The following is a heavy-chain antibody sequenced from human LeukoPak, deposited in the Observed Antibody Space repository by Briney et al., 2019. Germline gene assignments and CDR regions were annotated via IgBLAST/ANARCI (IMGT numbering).Heavy chain of an antibody. CDR1: GYTFTSYG. CDR2: ISAYNGNT. D-gene: IGHD3-3*01. V-gene: IGHV1-18*01. CDR3: ARDPRITIFGVVTYGMDV. J-gene: IGHJ6*02. Sequence: ASVKVSCKASGYTFTSYGISWVRQAPGQGLEWMGWISAYNGNTNYAQKLQGRVTMITDTSTSTAYMELRSLRSDDTAVYYCARDPRITIFGVVTYGMDVWGQGTTVTVSS.